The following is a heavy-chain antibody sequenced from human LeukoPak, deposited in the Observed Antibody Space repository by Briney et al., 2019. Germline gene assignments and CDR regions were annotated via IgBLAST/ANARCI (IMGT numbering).Heavy chain of an antibody. D-gene: IGHD3-9*01. CDR2: INPNSGGT. CDR3: ARGPDYDILTGYYYYYMDV. J-gene: IGHJ6*03. CDR1: GYTFTGYY. V-gene: IGHV1-2*02. Sequence: ASVKVSCKASGYTFTGYYMHLVRQAPGQGLEWMGWINPNSGGTNYAQKFQGRVTMTRDTSISTACMELSRLRSDDTAVYYCARGPDYDILTGYYYYYMDVWGKGTTVTVSS.